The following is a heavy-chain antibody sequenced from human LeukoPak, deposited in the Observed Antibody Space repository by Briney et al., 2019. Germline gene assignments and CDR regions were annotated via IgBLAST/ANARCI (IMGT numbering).Heavy chain of an antibody. D-gene: IGHD5-24*01. CDR3: ARDESHKMATIRGPFDY. CDR2: ISYDGSNK. CDR1: GFTFSSYA. J-gene: IGHJ4*02. V-gene: IGHV3-30*04. Sequence: PGRSLRLSCAASGFTFSSYAMHWVRQAPGKGLEWVAVISYDGSNKYYADSVKGRLTISRDNSKNTLYLQMNSLRAEDTAVYYCARDESHKMATIRGPFDYWGQGTLVTVSS.